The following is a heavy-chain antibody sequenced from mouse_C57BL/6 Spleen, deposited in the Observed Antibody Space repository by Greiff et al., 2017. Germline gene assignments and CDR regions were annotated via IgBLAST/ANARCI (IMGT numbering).Heavy chain of an antibody. V-gene: IGHV1-22*01. Sequence: EVKLQESGPELVKPGASVKMSCKASGYTFTDYNMHWVKQSHGKSLEWIGYINPNNGGTSYNQKFKGKATLTVNKSSSTAYMELRSLTSEDSAVYYCARWGYGSTWFAYWGQGTLVTVSA. J-gene: IGHJ3*01. CDR1: GYTFTDYN. CDR3: ARWGYGSTWFAY. D-gene: IGHD1-1*01. CDR2: INPNNGGT.